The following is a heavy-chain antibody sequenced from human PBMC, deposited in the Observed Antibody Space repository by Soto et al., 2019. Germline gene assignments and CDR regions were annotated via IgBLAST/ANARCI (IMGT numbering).Heavy chain of an antibody. D-gene: IGHD6-13*01. J-gene: IGHJ4*02. Sequence: EVQLVESGGGLVQPGGSLRLSCAASGFTFSSYWMSWVRQAPGKGLEWVANIKQDGSEKYYVDSVKGRFTISRDNAKNSLYLQMNSLRAEDTAVYYCARDIAAAGSYYFDYWGQGTLVTVSS. CDR3: ARDIAAAGSYYFDY. CDR1: GFTFSSYW. CDR2: IKQDGSEK. V-gene: IGHV3-7*01.